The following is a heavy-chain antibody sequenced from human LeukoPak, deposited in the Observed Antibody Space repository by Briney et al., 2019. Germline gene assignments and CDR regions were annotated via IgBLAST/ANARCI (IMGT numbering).Heavy chain of an antibody. CDR1: GGSISSYY. V-gene: IGHV4-59*08. CDR3: ARLGIYYGSGSYYYFDY. J-gene: IGHJ4*02. CDR2: IYYSGST. Sequence: QSSETLSLTCTVYGGSISSYYWSWIRQPPGKGLEWIGYIYYSGSTNYNPSLKSRVTISVDTSKNQFSLKLSSVTAADTAVYYCARLGIYYGSGSYYYFDYWGQGTLVTVSS. D-gene: IGHD3-10*01.